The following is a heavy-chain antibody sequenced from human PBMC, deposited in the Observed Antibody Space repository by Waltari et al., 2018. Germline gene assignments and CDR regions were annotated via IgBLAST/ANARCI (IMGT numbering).Heavy chain of an antibody. CDR3: ARTAKRLLQTDYFDY. V-gene: IGHV4-39*07. CDR1: GGSISSSSYY. D-gene: IGHD2-21*01. Sequence: QLQLQESGPGLVKPSETLSLTCTVSGGSISSSSYYWGWIRQPPGKGLEWIGSIYYSGSTSSTPSLKSRVTISVDTSKNQFSLKLSSVTAADTAVYYCARTAKRLLQTDYFDYWGQGTLVTVSS. J-gene: IGHJ4*02. CDR2: IYYSGST.